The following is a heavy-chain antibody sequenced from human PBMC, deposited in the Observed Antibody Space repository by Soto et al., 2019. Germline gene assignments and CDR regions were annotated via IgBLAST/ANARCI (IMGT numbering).Heavy chain of an antibody. D-gene: IGHD2-15*01. CDR1: GFTFSTYD. CDR3: ARGWRIGSRVVSRTIDS. V-gene: IGHV3-30*03. J-gene: IGHJ4*02. Sequence: QVQLVESGGGVVQPGTSLRLSCAGSGFTFSTYDMHWVRQAPGKGLEWVTLISYDGNNKCCADSVKGRFTISRDNSKNTLYLQMNSLRGEDTAVYYCARGWRIGSRVVSRTIDSWGQGALVTVSS. CDR2: ISYDGNNK.